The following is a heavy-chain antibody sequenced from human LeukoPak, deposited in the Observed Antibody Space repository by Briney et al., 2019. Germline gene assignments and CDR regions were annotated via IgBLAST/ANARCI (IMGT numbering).Heavy chain of an antibody. CDR2: IIPIFGTA. V-gene: IGHV1-69*13. CDR1: GGTFSSYA. CDR3: ARERDHYDSSGYYG. D-gene: IGHD3-22*01. J-gene: IGHJ4*02. Sequence: GASVKVSCKASGGTFSSYAISWVRQAPGQGLEWMGGIIPIFGTANYAQKFQGRVTITADESTSTAYMELSSLRSEDTAVYYCARERDHYDSSGYYGWGQGTLVTVSS.